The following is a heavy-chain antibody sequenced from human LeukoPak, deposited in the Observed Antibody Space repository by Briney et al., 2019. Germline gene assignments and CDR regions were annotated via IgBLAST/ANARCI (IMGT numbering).Heavy chain of an antibody. V-gene: IGHV4-39*01. CDR2: IYYSGST. CDR1: GGSISSYY. D-gene: IGHD2-15*01. J-gene: IGHJ4*02. Sequence: SETLSLTCTVSGGSISSYYWGWIRQPPGKGLEWIGSIYYSGSTYYNPSLKSRVTISVDTSKNQFSLKLSSVTAADTAVYYCARPVVGYCSGGSPRCGDYWGQGTLVTVSS. CDR3: ARPVVGYCSGGSPRCGDY.